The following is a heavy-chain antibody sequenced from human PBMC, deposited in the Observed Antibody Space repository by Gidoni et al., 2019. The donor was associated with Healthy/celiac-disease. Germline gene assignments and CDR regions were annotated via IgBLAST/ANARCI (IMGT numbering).Heavy chain of an antibody. V-gene: IGHV3-23*01. J-gene: IGHJ5*02. D-gene: IGHD5-18*01. CDR1: GFTFRSYA. CDR3: ATDRGYSYGVFDP. Sequence: EVKLLESGGGLVQPGGSLRLSCAASGFTFRSYAMSLVRQAPGKGLEWVSAISGSGGSTYYADSVKGRCTISIDNSKNTLSLQMNSLRAEDTAVYYCATDRGYSYGVFDPWGQGTLVPVSS. CDR2: ISGSGGST.